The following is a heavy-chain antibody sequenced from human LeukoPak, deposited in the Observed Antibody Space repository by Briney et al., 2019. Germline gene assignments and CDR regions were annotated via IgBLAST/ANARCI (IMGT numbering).Heavy chain of an antibody. CDR2: ISYDGNNK. J-gene: IGHJ4*02. D-gene: IGHD2-15*01. CDR1: GFTFSNYG. CDR3: AKGVDYCSGGSCPADY. V-gene: IGHV3-30*18. Sequence: GRSLRLSCAASGFTFSNYGIHWVRQAPGKGLEWVAVISYDGNNKYYADSVKGRFTIFRDNSKNTLFLQMNSLRAEDTAVYYCAKGVDYCSGGSCPADYWGPGTLVTVSS.